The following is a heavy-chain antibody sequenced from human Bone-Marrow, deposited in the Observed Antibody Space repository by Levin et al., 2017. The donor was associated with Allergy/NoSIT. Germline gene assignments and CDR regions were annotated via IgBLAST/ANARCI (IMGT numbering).Heavy chain of an antibody. J-gene: IGHJ4*02. Sequence: SETLSLTCAVSGGSIGSAHCWTWVRQPPGKGLEWIGEICQSVTTNYNSSLENRVTISVDKSKNQLTLELTSVTAADTAVYYCASLIWIGNMLRDFWGQGTLVTVSS. CDR2: ICQSVTT. D-gene: IGHD3-10*01. V-gene: IGHV4-4*02. CDR1: GGSIGSAHC. CDR3: ASLIWIGNMLRDF.